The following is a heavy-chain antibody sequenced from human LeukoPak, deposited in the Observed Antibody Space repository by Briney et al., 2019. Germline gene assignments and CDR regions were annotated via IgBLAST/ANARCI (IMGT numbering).Heavy chain of an antibody. D-gene: IGHD4-11*01. CDR2: IYFTGST. V-gene: IGHV4-59*02. CDR1: GFTVSSNY. J-gene: IGHJ4*02. Sequence: GSLRLSCAASGFTVSSNYMSWVRQPPGQGLEWIGAIYFTGSTYYNPSLKSRVSISEDTSKNRFSLNLTSLTAADTAIYYCARAPYNSKYYITDWGRGTLVTVSS. CDR3: ARAPYNSKYYITD.